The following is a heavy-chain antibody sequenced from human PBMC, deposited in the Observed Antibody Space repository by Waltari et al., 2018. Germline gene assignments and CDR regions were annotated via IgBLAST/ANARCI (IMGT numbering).Heavy chain of an antibody. CDR2: IYSSGST. J-gene: IGHJ4*02. D-gene: IGHD1-26*01. V-gene: IGHV4-59*01. CDR1: GVSISSLY. CDR3: ARGRYSGNYYYFDS. Sequence: QVQLQESGPGLVKPSETLSLTCTVSGVSISSLYWSWIRQPPGKGLEWIGYIYSSGSTYYTPSLQSRVTISVATSKSPVSLTLTSVTAADTAVYYCARGRYSGNYYYFDSWGRGTLVTVSS.